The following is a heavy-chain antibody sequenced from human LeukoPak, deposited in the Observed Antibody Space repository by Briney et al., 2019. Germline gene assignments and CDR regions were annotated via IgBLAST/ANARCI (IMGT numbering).Heavy chain of an antibody. Sequence: ASVTVSCKASGYTFTAYYIHWVRQAPGQGLEWLGWINPDSGGTHSAQRFQGRVTMSRDTSISTAYMELSSLISDDTAVYFCARTFRGQYYFDYWGQGTLVTVSS. J-gene: IGHJ4*02. D-gene: IGHD2/OR15-2a*01. CDR2: INPDSGGT. CDR1: GYTFTAYY. V-gene: IGHV1-2*02. CDR3: ARTFRGQYYFDY.